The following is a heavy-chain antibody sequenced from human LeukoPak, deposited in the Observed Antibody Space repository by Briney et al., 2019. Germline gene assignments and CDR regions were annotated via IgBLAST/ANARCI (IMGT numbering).Heavy chain of an antibody. CDR3: ARDSHGDYVDFDY. V-gene: IGHV3-74*01. CDR1: GFTFSSYW. J-gene: IGHJ4*02. Sequence: GVSLRLSCAASGFTFSSYWMHWVRQAPGKGLVWVSRINSDGSSTSYADSVKGRFTISRDNAKNTLYLQMNSLRAEDTAVYYCARDSHGDYVDFDYWGQGTLVTVSS. CDR2: INSDGSST. D-gene: IGHD4-17*01.